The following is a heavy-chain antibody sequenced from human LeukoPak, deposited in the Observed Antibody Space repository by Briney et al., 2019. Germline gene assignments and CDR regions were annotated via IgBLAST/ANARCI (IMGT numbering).Heavy chain of an antibody. V-gene: IGHV3-30*02. J-gene: IGHJ4*02. CDR2: IRYDGSNK. Sequence: GGSLRLSCAASGFTFSSYGMHWVRQAPGKGLEWVAFIRYDGSNKYYADSVKGRFTISRDNSKNTLYLQMNSLRAEDTAVYYCAKMFPPMVRHGDYWGQGTLVTVSS. D-gene: IGHD3-10*01. CDR1: GFTFSSYG. CDR3: AKMFPPMVRHGDY.